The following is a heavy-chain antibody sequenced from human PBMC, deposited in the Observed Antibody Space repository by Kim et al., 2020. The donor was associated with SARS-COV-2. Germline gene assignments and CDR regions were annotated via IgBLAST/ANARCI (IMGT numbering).Heavy chain of an antibody. CDR3: ARDYYDSSGYSGYYYGMDV. D-gene: IGHD3-22*01. CDR2: ITSSSSYT. V-gene: IGHV3-11*06. CDR1: GFTFSDYS. Sequence: GGSLRLSCAASGFTFSDYSMSWIRQAPGKGLEWVSYITSSSSYTNYADSLKGRFTISRDNAKNSLYLQMNSLRAEDTAVYYCARDYYDSSGYSGYYYGMDVWSQGTTVTVSS. J-gene: IGHJ6*02.